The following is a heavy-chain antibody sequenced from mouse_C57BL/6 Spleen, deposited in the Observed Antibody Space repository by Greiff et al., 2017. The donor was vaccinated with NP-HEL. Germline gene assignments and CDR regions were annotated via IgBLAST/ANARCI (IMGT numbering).Heavy chain of an antibody. CDR1: GYTFTSYW. Sequence: QVQLKQPGAELVKPGASVKLSCKASGYTFTSYWMHWVKQRPGQGLEWIGMIHPNSGSTNYNEKFKSKATLTVDKSSSTAYMQLSSLTSEDSAVYYCASDYSSWFAYWGQGTLVTVSA. J-gene: IGHJ3*01. CDR2: IHPNSGST. V-gene: IGHV1-64*01. CDR3: ASDYSSWFAY. D-gene: IGHD2-4*01.